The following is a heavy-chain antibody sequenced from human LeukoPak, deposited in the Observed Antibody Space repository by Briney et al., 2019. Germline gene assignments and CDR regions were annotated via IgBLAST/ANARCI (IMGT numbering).Heavy chain of an antibody. Sequence: SETLSLTCAVYGGSFSGYYWSWIRQPPGKGLEWIGEINHSGSTNYNPSLKSRVTISVDTSKNQFSLKLSSVTAADTAVYYCARDLGDPWGQGTLVTVSS. V-gene: IGHV4-34*01. J-gene: IGHJ5*02. CDR1: GGSFSGYY. CDR3: ARDLGDP. D-gene: IGHD3-10*01. CDR2: INHSGST.